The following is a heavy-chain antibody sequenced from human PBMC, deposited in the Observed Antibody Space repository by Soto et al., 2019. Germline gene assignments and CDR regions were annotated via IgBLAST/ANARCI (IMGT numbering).Heavy chain of an antibody. J-gene: IGHJ6*02. CDR2: IDWDDDK. Sequence: SGPTLVNPTQTLTLTCTFSGFSLSTSGMCVSWIRQPPGKALEWLALIDWDDDKYYSTSLKTRLTISKDTSKNQVVLTMTNMDPVDTATYYCAIGATLGGYYYYGMDVWGQGTTVTVSS. V-gene: IGHV2-70*01. CDR1: GFSLSTSGMC. D-gene: IGHD1-26*01. CDR3: AIGATLGGYYYYGMDV.